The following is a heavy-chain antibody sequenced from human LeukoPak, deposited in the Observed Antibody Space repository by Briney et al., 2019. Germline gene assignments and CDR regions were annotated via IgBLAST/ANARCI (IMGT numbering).Heavy chain of an antibody. D-gene: IGHD6-19*01. Sequence: PGGSLRLSCAASGFTFSDYNMNWARQAPGKGLEWVSYISSSTTTIYYADSVKGRFTISRDNVKNSLYLQMDSLRVEDTAVYYCARVDPIAVAGDDYWGQGTQVAVSS. CDR3: ARVDPIAVAGDDY. CDR1: GFTFSDYN. V-gene: IGHV3-48*01. J-gene: IGHJ4*02. CDR2: ISSSTTTI.